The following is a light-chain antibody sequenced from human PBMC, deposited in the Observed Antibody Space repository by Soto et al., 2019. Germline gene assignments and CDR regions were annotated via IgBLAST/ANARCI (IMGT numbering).Light chain of an antibody. J-gene: IGKJ3*01. CDR2: AAS. V-gene: IGKV1-12*01. Sequence: DIQMTQSPSSVSASVGDRVTITCRASQHSTRSLAWYQQRPGEAPKLLIYAASILQSGVPSRFSGSGSGTDFTLTITGLQPEDLATYYCQQANSFPFTFGPGTKVDV. CDR1: QHSTRS. CDR3: QQANSFPFT.